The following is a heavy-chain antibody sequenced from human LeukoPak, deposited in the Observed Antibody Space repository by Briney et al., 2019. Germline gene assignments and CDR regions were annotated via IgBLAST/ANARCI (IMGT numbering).Heavy chain of an antibody. CDR1: GFTFSSYE. V-gene: IGHV3-48*03. D-gene: IGHD5-24*01. CDR2: ISSSGSTI. J-gene: IGHJ4*02. Sequence: GGSLRLSCAASGFTFSSYEMNWVRQAPGKGLEWVSYISSSGSTIYYADSVKGRFTISRDNAKNSLYLQMNSLRAEDTAVYYCARLEMATIFDYWGQGTLVTVSS. CDR3: ARLEMATIFDY.